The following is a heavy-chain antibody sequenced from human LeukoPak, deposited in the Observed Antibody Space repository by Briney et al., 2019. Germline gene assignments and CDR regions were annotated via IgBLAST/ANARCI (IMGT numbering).Heavy chain of an antibody. CDR3: ARQISVYYYYYIDV. CDR2: IYNTDST. Sequence: SETLSLTXSVSGGSISSTSYYWGRIRQPPGKGLEWIGSIYNTDSTYYNPSLKSRVSISVDTSRNQCSLKLSSVTAADTAVYYCARQISVYYYYYIDVWGQGTTVTVSS. D-gene: IGHD3-10*01. V-gene: IGHV4-39*01. J-gene: IGHJ6*03. CDR1: GGSISSTSYY.